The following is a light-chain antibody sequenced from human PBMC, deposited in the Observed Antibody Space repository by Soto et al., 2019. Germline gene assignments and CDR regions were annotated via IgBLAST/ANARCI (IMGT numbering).Light chain of an antibody. Sequence: DIQMTQSPSTLSASEGDRVTISCRASQSVSIWLAWYQQKPGRAPKLLIYKSSILESGVPSRFSGSGSGTEFTLTISSLQPDDFAIYYCQQTYTTPEITFGQGTRLEIK. CDR3: QQTYTTPEIT. CDR1: QSVSIW. V-gene: IGKV1-5*03. J-gene: IGKJ5*01. CDR2: KSS.